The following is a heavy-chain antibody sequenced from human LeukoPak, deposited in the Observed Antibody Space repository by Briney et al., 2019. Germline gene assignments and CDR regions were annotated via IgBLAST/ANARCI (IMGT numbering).Heavy chain of an antibody. J-gene: IGHJ2*01. V-gene: IGHV3-48*03. D-gene: IGHD2-2*01. Sequence: GGSLRLSCAASGFTFSSYEMNWVRQAPGKGLEWVSYISSSGSTIYYADSVKGRFTISRDNAKNSLYLQMNSLRAEDTAVYYCASDLNIVVVPGWYFDLWGRGTLVTVSS. CDR3: ASDLNIVVVPGWYFDL. CDR2: ISSSGSTI. CDR1: GFTFSSYE.